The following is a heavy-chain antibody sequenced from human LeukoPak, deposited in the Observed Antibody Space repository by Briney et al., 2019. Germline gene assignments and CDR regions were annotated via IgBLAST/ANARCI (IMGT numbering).Heavy chain of an antibody. V-gene: IGHV3-23*03. Sequence: QAGGSLRLSCAASGFTFSSYEMNWVRQAPGKGLEWVSIIFGAGKNTTYYADTVKGRFTVSRDNSKNTLYLQMTNLRPEDTAKYYCAKRNTMIRGGPSFDYWGQGTLVTVSS. D-gene: IGHD3-10*01. CDR1: GFTFSSYE. J-gene: IGHJ4*02. CDR2: IFGAGKNTT. CDR3: AKRNTMIRGGPSFDY.